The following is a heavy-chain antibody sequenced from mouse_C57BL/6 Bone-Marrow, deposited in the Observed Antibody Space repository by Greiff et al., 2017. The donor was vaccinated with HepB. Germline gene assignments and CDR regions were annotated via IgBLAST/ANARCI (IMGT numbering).Heavy chain of an antibody. J-gene: IGHJ4*01. CDR2: IRNKANNHAT. CDR1: GFTFSDAW. Sequence: EVKVEESGGGLVQPGGSMKLSCAASGFTFSDAWMDWVRQSTEKGLEWVAEIRNKANNHATYYAESVKGRFTISRDDSKSSVYLQQNNLRAEDTGIYYCIPCYSKGGYAMDDWGQGTSVTVSS. D-gene: IGHD2-5*01. CDR3: IPCYSKGGYAMDD. V-gene: IGHV6-6*01.